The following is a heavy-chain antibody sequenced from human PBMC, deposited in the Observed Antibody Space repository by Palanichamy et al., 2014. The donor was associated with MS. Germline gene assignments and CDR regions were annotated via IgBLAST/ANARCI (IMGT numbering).Heavy chain of an antibody. CDR2: IDSSSSTI. Sequence: EGQLVESGGGWVQPGGSLRLSCAASGFSFNSYSMNWVRQTPGKGLEWVSYIDSSSSTINYADSVKGRFTISRDNAKNSLYLQMNSLRDEDTAVYYCASPFDYWGQGTLVTVSS. V-gene: IGHV3-48*02. CDR1: GFSFNSYS. J-gene: IGHJ4*02. CDR3: ASPFDY.